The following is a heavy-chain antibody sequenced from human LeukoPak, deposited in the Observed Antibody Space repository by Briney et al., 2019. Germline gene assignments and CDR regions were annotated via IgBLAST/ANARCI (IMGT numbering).Heavy chain of an antibody. D-gene: IGHD1-26*01. CDR3: ARGGIVGATVKGAFDY. Sequence: SETLSLTCTVSGGSITSYYWSWIRQPPGKGLEWIAYINYSGSTNYNPSLKSRVTISVDTSKNQFSLKLSSVTAADTAVYYCARGGIVGATVKGAFDYWGQGTLVTVSS. CDR2: INYSGST. J-gene: IGHJ4*02. V-gene: IGHV4-59*01. CDR1: GGSITSYY.